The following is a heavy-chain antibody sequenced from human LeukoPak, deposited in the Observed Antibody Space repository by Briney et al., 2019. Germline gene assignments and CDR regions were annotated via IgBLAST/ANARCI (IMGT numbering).Heavy chain of an antibody. V-gene: IGHV3-7*03. CDR3: AREGGYSYGLPFDY. Sequence: GGSLRLSCAASGFTFSSYWMSWDRQAPGKGLEWVANIKQDGSEKYYVDSVKGRFTISRDNAKNSLYLQMNSLRAEDTAVYYCAREGGYSYGLPFDYWGQGTLVTVSS. CDR2: IKQDGSEK. D-gene: IGHD5-18*01. J-gene: IGHJ4*02. CDR1: GFTFSSYW.